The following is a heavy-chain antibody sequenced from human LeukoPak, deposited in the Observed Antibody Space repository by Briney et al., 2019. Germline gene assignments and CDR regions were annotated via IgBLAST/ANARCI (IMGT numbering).Heavy chain of an antibody. J-gene: IGHJ6*03. CDR3: ATHGGYATPGPYYYYYMDV. CDR1: GYTFTSYG. V-gene: IGHV1-18*01. Sequence: GASVKVSCKASGYTFTSYGISWVRQAPGQGLEWMGWISAYNGNTNYAQKLQGRVTMTTDTSTSTAYMELRSLRSDDTAVYYCATHGGYATPGPYYYYYMDVWGKGTTVTVSS. CDR2: ISAYNGNT. D-gene: IGHD5-12*01.